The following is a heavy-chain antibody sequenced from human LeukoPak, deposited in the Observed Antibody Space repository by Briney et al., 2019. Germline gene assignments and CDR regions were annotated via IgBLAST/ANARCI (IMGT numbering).Heavy chain of an antibody. CDR1: GFTFSTYW. CDR3: ARGPQQLARPYNWFDP. D-gene: IGHD6-13*01. J-gene: IGHJ5*02. Sequence: GGSLRLSCAASGFTFSTYWMHWVRQAPGKGLVWVSRINSDGCSTSYADSVKGRFTISRDNAKNSLYLQMNSLRAEDTAVYYCARGPQQLARPYNWFDPWGQGTLVTVSS. V-gene: IGHV3-74*01. CDR2: INSDGCST.